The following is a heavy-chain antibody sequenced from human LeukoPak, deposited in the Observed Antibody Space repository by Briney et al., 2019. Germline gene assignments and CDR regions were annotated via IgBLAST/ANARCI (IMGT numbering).Heavy chain of an antibody. CDR3: AREREYYDILTGYYDPGLHDAFDI. Sequence: PWETLSLTCTVSGGSISSYCWSWIRQPPGKGLEWIGYIYYSGSTNYNPSLTSRVTISVDTSKNQFSLKVSSVTAADTAVYYCAREREYYDILTGYYDPGLHDAFDIWGQGTMVTVSS. J-gene: IGHJ3*02. V-gene: IGHV4-59*01. D-gene: IGHD3-9*01. CDR2: IYYSGST. CDR1: GGSISSYC.